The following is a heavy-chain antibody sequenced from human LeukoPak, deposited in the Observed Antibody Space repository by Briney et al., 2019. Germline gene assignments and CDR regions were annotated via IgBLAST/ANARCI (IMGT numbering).Heavy chain of an antibody. J-gene: IGHJ6*03. CDR3: ARGYDGDVFYYYYYMDV. D-gene: IGHD4-17*01. V-gene: IGHV4-31*03. Sequence: PSETLSLTCTVSGGSISSGGYYWSWIRQHPGKGLEWIGYIYYSGSTYYNPSLKSRVTISVDTSKNQFSLKLSSVTAADTAVYYCARGYDGDVFYYYYYMDVWGKGTTVTVSS. CDR2: IYYSGST. CDR1: GGSISSGGYY.